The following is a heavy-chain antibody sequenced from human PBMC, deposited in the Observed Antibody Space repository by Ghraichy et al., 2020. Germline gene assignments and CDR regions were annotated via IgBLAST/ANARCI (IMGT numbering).Heavy chain of an antibody. CDR2: IYYSGST. D-gene: IGHD1-26*01. CDR3: ARDQQVGATPPYYYYYGMDV. CDR1: GGSISSYY. Sequence: SETLSLTCTVSGGSISSYYWSWIRQPPGKGLEWIGYIYYSGSTNYNPSLKSRVTISVDTSKNQFSLKLSSVTAADTAVYYCARDQQVGATPPYYYYYGMDVWGQGTTVTVSS. V-gene: IGHV4-59*01. J-gene: IGHJ6*02.